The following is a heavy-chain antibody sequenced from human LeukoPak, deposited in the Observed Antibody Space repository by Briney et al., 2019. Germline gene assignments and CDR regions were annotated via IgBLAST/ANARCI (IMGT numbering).Heavy chain of an antibody. D-gene: IGHD3-3*01. Sequence: GASVKVSCKASGGTFSSYATSWVRQAPGQGLEWMGGIIPIFGTANYAQKFQGRVTITADESTSTAYMELSSLRSEDTAVYYCARGDFWSGYDLIRVTTPIDYWGQGTLVTVSS. CDR2: IIPIFGTA. J-gene: IGHJ4*02. V-gene: IGHV1-69*13. CDR3: ARGDFWSGYDLIRVTTPIDY. CDR1: GGTFSSYA.